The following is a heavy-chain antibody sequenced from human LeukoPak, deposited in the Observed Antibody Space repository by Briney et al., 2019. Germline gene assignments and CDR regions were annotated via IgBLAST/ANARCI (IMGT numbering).Heavy chain of an antibody. CDR1: GFTFSSYA. J-gene: IGHJ5*02. D-gene: IGHD6-19*01. V-gene: IGHV3-30-3*01. CDR2: ISYDGSNK. Sequence: GGSLRLSCAASGFTFSSYAMHWVRQAPGKGLEWVVVISYDGSNKYYADSVKGRFTISRDNSKNTLYLQMNSLRAEDTAVYYCAREDIAVAGTYFDPWGQGTLVTVSS. CDR3: AREDIAVAGTYFDP.